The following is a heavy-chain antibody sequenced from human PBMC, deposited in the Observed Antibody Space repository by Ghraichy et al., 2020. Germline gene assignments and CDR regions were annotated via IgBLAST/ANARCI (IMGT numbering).Heavy chain of an antibody. CDR2: IHYSGST. CDR1: GGSISSSDYY. D-gene: IGHD3-10*01. V-gene: IGHV4-39*01. Sequence: SETLSLTCTVSGGSISSSDYYWGWIRQPPGKGLEWIGSIHYSGSTYYNPSLQSRATTSVDTSKNKLSLRLSSVTAADTAIYYCTRAITMVWGVLGYYGMDVWGQGTTVTVSS. CDR3: TRAITMVWGVLGYYGMDV. J-gene: IGHJ6*02.